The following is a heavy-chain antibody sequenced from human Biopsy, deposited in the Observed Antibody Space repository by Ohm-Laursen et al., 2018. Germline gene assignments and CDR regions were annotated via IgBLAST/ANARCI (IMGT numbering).Heavy chain of an antibody. CDR3: ARDRGYYSDRTVPGYFDL. CDR1: GDSISSYY. D-gene: IGHD3-22*01. V-gene: IGHV4-59*01. CDR2: VYYTGST. Sequence: TLSLTCTASGDSISSYYWSWIRQPPGKGLQRIGYVYYTGSTDYNPSLQSRVTISVDTSKNHFSLRLRSVTPADTAIYYCARDRGYYSDRTVPGYFDLWGRDTLVTVSS. J-gene: IGHJ2*01.